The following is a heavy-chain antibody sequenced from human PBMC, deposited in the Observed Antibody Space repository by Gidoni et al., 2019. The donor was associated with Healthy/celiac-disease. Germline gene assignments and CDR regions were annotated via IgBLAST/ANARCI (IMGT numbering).Heavy chain of an antibody. D-gene: IGHD3-22*01. CDR3: ARLLHYYDSSGYYYLFDY. Sequence: QVQLQESGPGLVKPSETLSLTCTVSGGSISSYYWSWIRQPPGKGLEWIGYIYYSGSTNYNPSLKSRVTISVDTSKNQFSLKLSSVTAADTAVYYCARLLHYYDSSGYYYLFDYWGQGTLVTVSS. CDR1: GGSISSYY. CDR2: IYYSGST. V-gene: IGHV4-59*01. J-gene: IGHJ4*02.